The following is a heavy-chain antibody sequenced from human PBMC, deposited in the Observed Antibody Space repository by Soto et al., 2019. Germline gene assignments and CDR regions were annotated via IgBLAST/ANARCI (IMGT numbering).Heavy chain of an antibody. D-gene: IGHD6-19*01. CDR1: GGSISSGGYS. CDR2: IYHSGST. Sequence: QLQLQESGSGLVKPSQTLSLTCAVSGGSISSGGYSWSWIRQPPGKGLEWIGYIYHSGSTYYNPSIKSRVTTSVDRSKNQFSLKLSSVTAADTAVYYCARAGGLGAVAADYWGQGTLVTVSS. CDR3: ARAGGLGAVAADY. V-gene: IGHV4-30-2*01. J-gene: IGHJ4*02.